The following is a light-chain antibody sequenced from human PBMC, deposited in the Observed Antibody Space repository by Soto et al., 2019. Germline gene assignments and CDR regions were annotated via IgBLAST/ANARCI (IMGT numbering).Light chain of an antibody. J-gene: IGLJ1*01. Sequence: QSALTQPRSVSGSPGQSVTISCTGTGSDVGDYNYLSWYQQHPGKAPAVLIYDVTDRPSAVPGRFSGSKSGNTASLTISGIPTDDDADYYCSSYAGPFPVIFGGGTKVTVL. CDR2: DVT. CDR3: SSYAGPFPVI. V-gene: IGLV2-11*01. CDR1: GSDVGDYNY.